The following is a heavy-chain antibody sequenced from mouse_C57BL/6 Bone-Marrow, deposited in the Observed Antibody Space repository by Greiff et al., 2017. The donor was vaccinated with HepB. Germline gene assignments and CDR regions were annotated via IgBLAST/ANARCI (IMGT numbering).Heavy chain of an antibody. CDR1: GYSITSGYY. J-gene: IGHJ1*03. D-gene: IGHD1-1*01. Sequence: EVKLMESGPGLVKPSQSLSLTCSVTGYSITSGYYWNWIRQFPGNKLEWMGYISYDGSNNYNPSLKNRIAITRDTSKNQFFLKLNSVTTEDTATYDCARGVVATNGYFDVWGTGTTVTVSS. CDR3: ARGVVATNGYFDV. CDR2: ISYDGSN. V-gene: IGHV3-6*01.